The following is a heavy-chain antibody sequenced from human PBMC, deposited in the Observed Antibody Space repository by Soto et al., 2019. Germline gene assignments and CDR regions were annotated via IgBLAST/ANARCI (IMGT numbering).Heavy chain of an antibody. J-gene: IGHJ6*02. Sequence: QVQLQESGPGLVKPSQTLSLTCTVSGGSISSGGYYWRWIRQHPGKGLEWIGYIYYSGSTYYNPSLKSRVTISVDTSKNHFSLKLSYVTAADTDVYYCARVSAYAMTRWGMDVWGQGTTVTVSS. D-gene: IGHD2-8*01. CDR3: ARVSAYAMTRWGMDV. CDR2: IYYSGST. CDR1: GGSISSGGYY. V-gene: IGHV4-31*03.